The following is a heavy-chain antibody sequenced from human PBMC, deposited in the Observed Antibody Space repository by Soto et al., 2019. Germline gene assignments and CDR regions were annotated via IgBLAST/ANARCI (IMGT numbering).Heavy chain of an antibody. CDR3: AAHGLGVSSPPYFYL. D-gene: IGHD3-3*01. CDR2: FVPLFGTT. CDR1: GGTFGGYV. V-gene: IGHV1-69*01. Sequence: QLVQSGSEVKKPGSSVKVSCQASGGTFGGYVVTWVRQAPGQGLEWMGEFVPLFGTTNYAQRCSGRITITAEESTSTAYIELRILRSDATAVYYCAAHGLGVSSPPYFYLWGQGTLVTGSS. J-gene: IGHJ5*02.